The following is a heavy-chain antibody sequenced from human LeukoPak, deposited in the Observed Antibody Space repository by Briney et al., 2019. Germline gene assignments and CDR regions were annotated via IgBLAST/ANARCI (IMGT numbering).Heavy chain of an antibody. D-gene: IGHD5-12*01. CDR1: GFTFSSYG. CDR3: AREVKGGYTNIYYFDY. CDR2: IRYDGSNK. Sequence: PGGSLRLSCAASGFTFSSYGMHWVRQVPGRGLEWVAFIRYDGSNKYYADSVKGRFTISRDNSKNTLYLQMNSLRAEDTAVYYCAREVKGGYTNIYYFDYWAREPWSPSPQ. V-gene: IGHV3-30*02. J-gene: IGHJ4*02.